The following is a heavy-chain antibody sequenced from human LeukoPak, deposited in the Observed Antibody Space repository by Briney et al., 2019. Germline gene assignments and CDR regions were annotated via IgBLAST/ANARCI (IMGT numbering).Heavy chain of an antibody. CDR2: INWNGGST. D-gene: IGHD4-23*01. Sequence: PXKGXXCVSGINWNGGSTGYADSVKGRFTISRDNAKKSLYLQMNSLRAEDTAVYYCARGGNPLLDYWGQGALVTVSS. J-gene: IGHJ4*02. CDR3: ARGGNPLLDY. V-gene: IGHV3-20*03.